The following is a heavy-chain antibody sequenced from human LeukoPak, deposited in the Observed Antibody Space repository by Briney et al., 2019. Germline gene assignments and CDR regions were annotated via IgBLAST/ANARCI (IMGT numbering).Heavy chain of an antibody. J-gene: IGHJ4*02. Sequence: GRSLRLSCAASGFTFDDYAMHWVRQAPGKGLEWVSGISWNSGSIGYADSVKGRFTISRDNAKNSLYLQMNSLRAEDTALYYCAKALRDGYNPTSDYFDYWGQGTLVTVSS. CDR3: AKALRDGYNPTSDYFDY. CDR1: GFTFDDYA. V-gene: IGHV3-9*01. D-gene: IGHD5-24*01. CDR2: ISWNSGSI.